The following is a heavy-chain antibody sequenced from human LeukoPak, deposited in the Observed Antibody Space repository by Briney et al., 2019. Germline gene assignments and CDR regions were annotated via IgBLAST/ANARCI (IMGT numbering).Heavy chain of an antibody. J-gene: IGHJ6*02. CDR2: INHSGST. Sequence: SETLSLTCAVYGGSFSGYYWSWIRQPPGKGLEWIGEINHSGSTNYNPSLKSRVTISVDTSKNQFSLKLSSVTAADTAVYYCARGSGSGYYSYYYYGMDVRGQGTTVTVSS. CDR1: GGSFSGYY. D-gene: IGHD3-3*01. V-gene: IGHV4-34*01. CDR3: ARGSGSGYYSYYYYGMDV.